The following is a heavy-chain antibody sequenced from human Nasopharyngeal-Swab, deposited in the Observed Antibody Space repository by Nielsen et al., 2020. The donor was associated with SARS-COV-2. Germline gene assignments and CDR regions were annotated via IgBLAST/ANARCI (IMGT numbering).Heavy chain of an antibody. Sequence: ASLKVSCKASGYTFTTYAMHWVRQAPGQRLEWMGWINAGNGNTKYSQKFQGRVTISRDTSASTAYMELSSLRSEDTAVYYCASSSLPYLLCGRDCYSDYWGQGTLVTVSS. J-gene: IGHJ4*02. CDR3: ASSSLPYLLCGRDCYSDY. V-gene: IGHV1-3*01. CDR2: INAGNGNT. CDR1: GYTFTTYA. D-gene: IGHD2-21*02.